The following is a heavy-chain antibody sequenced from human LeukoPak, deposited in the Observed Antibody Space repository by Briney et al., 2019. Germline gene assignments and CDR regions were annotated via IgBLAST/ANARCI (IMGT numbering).Heavy chain of an antibody. CDR3: ARAFSSGWYYYYYGMDV. Sequence: GGVLRLSCAASGFTFSSYGMHWVRQAPGKGLEWVAVIWYDGSNKYYADSVKGRFTISRDNSKNTLYLQTNSLRAEDTAVYYCARAFSSGWYYYYYGMDVWGQGTTVTVSS. V-gene: IGHV3-33*01. CDR2: IWYDGSNK. D-gene: IGHD6-19*01. J-gene: IGHJ6*02. CDR1: GFTFSSYG.